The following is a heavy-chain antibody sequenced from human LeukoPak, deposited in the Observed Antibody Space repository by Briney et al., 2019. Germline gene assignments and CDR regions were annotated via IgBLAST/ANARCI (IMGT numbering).Heavy chain of an antibody. CDR1: GYTFTSYD. D-gene: IGHD2-8*01. CDR3: ARLYCTNGVCYEDY. V-gene: IGHV1-8*01. CDR2: MNPNSGNT. Sequence: ASVKVSCKASGYTFTSYDINWVRQATGQGLEWMGWMNPNSGNTGYAQKFQGRVTMTRNTSISTAYMELSSLRPEDTAVYYCARLYCTNGVCYEDYWGQGTLVTVSS. J-gene: IGHJ4*02.